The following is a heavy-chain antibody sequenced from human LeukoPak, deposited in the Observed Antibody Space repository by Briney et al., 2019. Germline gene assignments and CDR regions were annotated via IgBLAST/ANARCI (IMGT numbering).Heavy chain of an antibody. V-gene: IGHV1-2*02. CDR3: ASSVISGSLGVDY. D-gene: IGHD5-12*01. J-gene: IGHJ4*02. CDR1: GYSFTAYH. CDR2: INPNSGGT. Sequence: GASVKVSCKASGYSFTAYHMHWVRQAPGQGLEWMGWINPNSGGTNYARKFQGRVTMTRDTSISTGYMELRRLRSDDTAVYYCASSVISGSLGVDYWGQGTLVTVSS.